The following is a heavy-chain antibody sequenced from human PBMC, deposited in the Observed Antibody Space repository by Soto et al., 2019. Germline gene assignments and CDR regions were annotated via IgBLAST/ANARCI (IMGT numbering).Heavy chain of an antibody. V-gene: IGHV1-18*01. CDR2: ISAYNGNT. CDR3: ARGSLYCSSTSCYGRHFDY. CDR1: GYSFTSYG. D-gene: IGHD2-2*01. J-gene: IGHJ4*02. Sequence: GASVKVSCEASGYSFTSYGISWVRQAPGQGLEWMGWISAYNGNTNYAQKLQGRVTMTTDTSTSTAYMELRSLRSDDTAVYYCARGSLYCSSTSCYGRHFDYWGQGTLVTVSS.